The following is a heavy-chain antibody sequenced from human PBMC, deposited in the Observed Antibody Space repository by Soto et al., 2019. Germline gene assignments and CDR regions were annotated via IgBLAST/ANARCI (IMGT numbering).Heavy chain of an antibody. V-gene: IGHV1-2*02. J-gene: IGHJ6*02. Sequence: ASVKVSCKASGYTFTGYYMHWGRQAPGQGLEWMGWINPNSGGTNYAQKFQGRVTMTRDTSISTAYMELSRLRSDDTAVYYCAREWDYYDSGGYPSYYYYYGMDVWGQGTTVTVSS. D-gene: IGHD3-22*01. CDR1: GYTFTGYY. CDR2: INPNSGGT. CDR3: AREWDYYDSGGYPSYYYYYGMDV.